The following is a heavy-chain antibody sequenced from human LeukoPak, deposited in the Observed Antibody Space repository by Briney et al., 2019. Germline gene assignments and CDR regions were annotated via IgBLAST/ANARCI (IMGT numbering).Heavy chain of an antibody. CDR2: MNPNSGNT. Sequence: ASVKLSCKASGYTFTSYDINWVRQATGQGLEWLGWMNPNSGNTGYAQKFQGRVTITRITSISTAYMELSSLRSEDTAVYYCARGIRSGYSRYGFDYWGQGTLVTVSS. D-gene: IGHD4-11*01. V-gene: IGHV1-8*03. CDR1: GYTFTSYD. J-gene: IGHJ4*02. CDR3: ARGIRSGYSRYGFDY.